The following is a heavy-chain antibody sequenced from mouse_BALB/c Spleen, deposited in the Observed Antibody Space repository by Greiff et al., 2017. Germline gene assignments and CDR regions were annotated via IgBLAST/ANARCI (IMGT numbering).Heavy chain of an antibody. V-gene: IGHV1-39*01. CDR1: GYSFTGYN. CDR3: ARKASLFYAMDY. D-gene: IGHD6-1*01. Sequence: EVQGVESGPELEKPGASVKISCKASGYSFTGYNMNWVKQSNGKSLEWIGNIDPYYGGTSYNQKFKGKATLTVDKSSSTAYMQLKSLTSEDSAVYYCARKASLFYAMDYWGQGTSVTVSS. J-gene: IGHJ4*01. CDR2: IDPYYGGT.